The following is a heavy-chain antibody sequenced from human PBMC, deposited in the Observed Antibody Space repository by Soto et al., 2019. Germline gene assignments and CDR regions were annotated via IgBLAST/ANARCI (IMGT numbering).Heavy chain of an antibody. Sequence: GGSLRLSCAASGFTFSSYSINWVRQAPGKGLEWVSSISSSSNYIYYADSVKGRFTISRDNAKNLLHLQMNSLRAEDTAVYYCARVIRGGLEDIVVVVEDPFDYWGQGTLVTVSS. CDR3: ARVIRGGLEDIVVVVEDPFDY. CDR1: GFTFSSYS. D-gene: IGHD2-15*01. J-gene: IGHJ4*02. CDR2: ISSSSNYI. V-gene: IGHV3-21*01.